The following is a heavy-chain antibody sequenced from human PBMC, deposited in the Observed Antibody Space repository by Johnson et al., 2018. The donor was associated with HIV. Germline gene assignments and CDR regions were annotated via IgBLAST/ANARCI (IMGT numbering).Heavy chain of an antibody. J-gene: IGHJ3*02. V-gene: IGHV3-7*01. CDR1: GFTFSSYA. Sequence: VQLVESGGGVVQPGRSLRLSCAASGFTFSSYAMHWVRQAPGKGLEWVANIKQDGSEIYYVDSVKGRFTISRDNSKNTRYLQMNSLRAEDTAVYYCARFPPGERDDAFDIWGQGTMVTVSS. D-gene: IGHD1-1*01. CDR2: IKQDGSEI. CDR3: ARFPPGERDDAFDI.